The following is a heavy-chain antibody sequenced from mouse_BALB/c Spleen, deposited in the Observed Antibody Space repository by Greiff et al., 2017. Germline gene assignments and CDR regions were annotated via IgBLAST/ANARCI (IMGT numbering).Heavy chain of an antibody. CDR3: ARDLGLGFAY. J-gene: IGHJ3*01. Sequence: VKLVESGPGLVAPSQSLSITCTVSGFSLTSYGVHWVRQPPGKGLEWLGVIWAGGSTNYNSALMSRLSISKDNSKSQVFLKMNSLQTDDTAMYYCARDLGLGFAYWGQGTLVTVSA. V-gene: IGHV2-9*02. CDR1: GFSLTSYG. D-gene: IGHD3-3*01. CDR2: IWAGGST.